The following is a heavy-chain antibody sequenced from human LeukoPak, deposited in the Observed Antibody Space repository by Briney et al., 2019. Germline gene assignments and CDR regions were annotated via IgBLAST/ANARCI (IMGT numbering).Heavy chain of an antibody. Sequence: GGSLRLSCAASGFTFSSYDMHWVRQATGKGLEWVSAIGTAGDTYYPGSVKGRFTISRENAKNSLYLQMNSLRAGDTAVYYCARSIAVAGTFESDAFDIWGQGTMVTVSS. J-gene: IGHJ3*02. CDR3: ARSIAVAGTFESDAFDI. V-gene: IGHV3-13*01. CDR2: IGTAGDT. D-gene: IGHD6-19*01. CDR1: GFTFSSYD.